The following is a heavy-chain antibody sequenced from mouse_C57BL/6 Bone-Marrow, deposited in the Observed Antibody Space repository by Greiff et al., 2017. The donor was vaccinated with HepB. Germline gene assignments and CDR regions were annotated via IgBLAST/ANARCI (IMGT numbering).Heavy chain of an antibody. V-gene: IGHV14-4*01. CDR2: IDPDNGDT. J-gene: IGHJ2*01. D-gene: IGHD2-10*01. CDR3: TSPSYSLDY. CDR1: GFNIKDDY. Sequence: DVQLQQSGAELVRPGASVKLSCTASGFNIKDDYMHWVKQRPEQGLEWIGWIDPDNGDTEYASKFQGQSTITADTSSNTAYLQLSSLTSEDTAVYYCTSPSYSLDYWGQGTTLTVSS.